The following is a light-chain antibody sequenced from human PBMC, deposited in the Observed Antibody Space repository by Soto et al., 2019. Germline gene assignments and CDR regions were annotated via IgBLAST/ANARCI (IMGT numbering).Light chain of an antibody. CDR1: QSISTW. V-gene: IGKV1-5*03. CDR2: KAS. J-gene: IGKJ2*01. Sequence: DFQVTQSPSSLSASVGDRVTITCRASQSISTWLAWYKQKPGKAPKLLIYKASTLESGVPSNFSGSGSGTEFTLTISSLQPDDFATYYCQPYNNNLGQGTKVDIK. CDR3: QPYNNN.